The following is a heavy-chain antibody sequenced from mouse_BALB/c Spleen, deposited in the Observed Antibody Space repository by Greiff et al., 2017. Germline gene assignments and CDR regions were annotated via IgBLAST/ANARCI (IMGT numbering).Heavy chain of an antibody. CDR3: AKELKRGYGYGDYAMDY. J-gene: IGHJ4*01. D-gene: IGHD1-2*01. CDR2: IWRGGST. CDR1: GFSLTSYG. V-gene: IGHV2-5-1*01. Sequence: QVQLKQSGPSLVQPSQSLSITCTVSGFSLTSYGVHWVRQSPGKGLEWMGVIWRGGSTDYNAAFMSRLSITKDNSKTQVFFKMNSLQADDTAIYYCAKELKRGYGYGDYAMDYWGQGTSVTVSS.